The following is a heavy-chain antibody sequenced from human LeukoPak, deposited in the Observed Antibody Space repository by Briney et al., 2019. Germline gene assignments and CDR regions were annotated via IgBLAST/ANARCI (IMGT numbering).Heavy chain of an antibody. CDR1: GGTFSSYA. V-gene: IGHV1-2*06. CDR2: INPNSGGT. J-gene: IGHJ4*02. Sequence: GASVKVSCKASGGTFSSYAISWVRQAPGQGLEWMGRINPNSGGTNYAQKFQGRVTMTSDTSISTAYMELSRLRSDDTAVYYCARRVGATDDFDYWGQGTLVTVSS. CDR3: ARRVGATDDFDY. D-gene: IGHD1-26*01.